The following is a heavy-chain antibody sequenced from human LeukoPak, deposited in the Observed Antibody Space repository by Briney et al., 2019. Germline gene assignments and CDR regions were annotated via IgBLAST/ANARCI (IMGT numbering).Heavy chain of an antibody. CDR1: GFTFSSYS. Sequence: GGSLRLSCVASGFTFSSYSMNWVRQAPGKGLEWVSSISSSSTIYYADSVKGRFSISGDNAKNSLYLQMNSLRDEDTAVYYCARDPGGDYWGQGTLVTVSS. D-gene: IGHD3-16*01. CDR3: ARDPGGDY. J-gene: IGHJ4*02. V-gene: IGHV3-48*02. CDR2: ISSSSTI.